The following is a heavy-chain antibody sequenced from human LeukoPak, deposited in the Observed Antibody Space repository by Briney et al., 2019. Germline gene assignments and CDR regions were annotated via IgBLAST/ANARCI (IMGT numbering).Heavy chain of an antibody. Sequence: IPGGSLRLSCAASGFTFSSYGMHWVRQAPGKGLEWVSSISSSSSYIYYADSVKGRFTISRDNAKNSLYLQMNSLRAEDTAVYYCARAASLYSSSWYGPNWFDPWGQGTLVTVSS. D-gene: IGHD6-13*01. CDR2: ISSSSSYI. CDR3: ARAASLYSSSWYGPNWFDP. V-gene: IGHV3-21*01. J-gene: IGHJ5*02. CDR1: GFTFSSYG.